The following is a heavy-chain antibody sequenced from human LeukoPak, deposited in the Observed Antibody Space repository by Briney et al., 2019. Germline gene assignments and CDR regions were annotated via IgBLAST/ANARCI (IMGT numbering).Heavy chain of an antibody. D-gene: IGHD1-1*01. J-gene: IGHJ5*02. CDR3: AREERRLGLERLAGYHWFDP. V-gene: IGHV1-69*13. Sequence: SVKVSCKASGGTFSSYAINWVRQAPGQGLEWMGGIIPIFGTANYAQKFQGRVTITADESTSTAYMELSSLRSEDTAVYYCAREERRLGLERLAGYHWFDPWGQGTLVTVSS. CDR2: IIPIFGTA. CDR1: GGTFSSYA.